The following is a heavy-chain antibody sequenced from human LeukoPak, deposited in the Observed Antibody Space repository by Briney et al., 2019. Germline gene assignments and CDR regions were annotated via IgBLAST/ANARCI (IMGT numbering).Heavy chain of an antibody. CDR1: GYTFTSYA. Sequence: ASVKVSCKASGYTFTSYAISWVRQAPGQGLEWMGWISAYNGNTNYAQKLQGRVTMTADTSTSTAYMELRSLRSDDTAVYYCARAIVVVPAATKSVPPHDAFDIWGQGTMVTVSS. D-gene: IGHD2-2*01. J-gene: IGHJ3*02. CDR3: ARAIVVVPAATKSVPPHDAFDI. V-gene: IGHV1-18*01. CDR2: ISAYNGNT.